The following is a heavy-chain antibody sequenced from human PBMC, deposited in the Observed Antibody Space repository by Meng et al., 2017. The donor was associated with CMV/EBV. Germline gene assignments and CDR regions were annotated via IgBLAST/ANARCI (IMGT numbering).Heavy chain of an antibody. CDR2: IKRKTDGETT. Sequence: GGSLRLSCAASGFTFNNARMNWVRQAPGKGLEWVGQIKRKTDGETTDYAAPVKGRFTISRDDSKNTLYLQMNSLKTEDTAVYYCLDTALSKSWDYWGRGTLVTVSS. V-gene: IGHV3-15*01. CDR3: LDTALSKSWDY. J-gene: IGHJ4*02. D-gene: IGHD5-18*01. CDR1: GFTFNNAR.